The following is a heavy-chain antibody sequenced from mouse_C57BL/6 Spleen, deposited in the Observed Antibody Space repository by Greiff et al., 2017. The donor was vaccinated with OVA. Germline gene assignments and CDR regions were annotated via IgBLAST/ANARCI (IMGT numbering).Heavy chain of an antibody. V-gene: IGHV1-82*01. Sequence: VQLQQSGPELVKPGASVKISCKASGYAFSSSWMNWVKQRPGKGLEWIGRIYPGDGDTNYNEKFKGKATLTADKSSSTAYMQLSSLTSEDSAVYYCARKVTTVEDWDFDVWGTGTTVTVSS. CDR3: ARKVTTVEDWDFDV. CDR1: GYAFSSSW. D-gene: IGHD1-1*01. CDR2: IYPGDGDT. J-gene: IGHJ1*03.